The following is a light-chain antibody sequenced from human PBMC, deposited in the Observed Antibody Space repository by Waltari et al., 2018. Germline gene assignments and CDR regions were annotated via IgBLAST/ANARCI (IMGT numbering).Light chain of an antibody. CDR2: EYS. CDR3: QSYDSTNHVV. Sequence: FMLTEPHSVSESPGVTVTISCTRSSGSIAGNFVQRYQQRPGSAPSVVIYEYSQRPSGVPDRFSGSIDSSSNSASLTISGLKTEDEADYYCQSYDSTNHVVFGGGTKLTVL. J-gene: IGLJ2*01. V-gene: IGLV6-57*04. CDR1: SGSIAGNF.